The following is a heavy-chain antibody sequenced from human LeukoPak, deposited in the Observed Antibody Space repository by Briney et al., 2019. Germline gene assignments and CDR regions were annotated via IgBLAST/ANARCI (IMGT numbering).Heavy chain of an antibody. CDR1: DYPIISGHY. CDR3: ARHVSGSPNFDH. V-gene: IGHV4-38-2*02. CDR2: IHHTGST. Sequence: SETLSLTCIVSDYPIISGHYWAWIRQPPGKGLEWLGSIHHTGSTYYKASLKSRVNISLDTSKSQFSLRLTSVTAADTAVYYCARHVSGSPNFDHWGQGTLVTVSS. J-gene: IGHJ4*02. D-gene: IGHD3-10*01.